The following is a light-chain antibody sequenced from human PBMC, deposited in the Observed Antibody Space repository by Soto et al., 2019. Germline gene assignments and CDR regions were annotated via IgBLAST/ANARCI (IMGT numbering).Light chain of an antibody. J-gene: IGLJ2*01. CDR1: SGHSNYA. CDR3: QTWVAGIRL. Sequence: QLVLTQSPSASASLGASVKLTCTLNSGHSNYAIAWHQQQPKKGPRYLMKLNSDGSHTKADGIPDRFSGSSSGAERYLTISSLQSEDEADYYCQTWVAGIRLFGGGTKLTVL. V-gene: IGLV4-69*01. CDR2: LNSDGSH.